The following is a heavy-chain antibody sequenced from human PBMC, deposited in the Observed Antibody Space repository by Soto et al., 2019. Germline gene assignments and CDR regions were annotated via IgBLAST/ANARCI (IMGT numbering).Heavy chain of an antibody. CDR2: TYTSGST. D-gene: IGHD3-3*01. Sequence: SETLSLTCTVSGGSISSYYWSWIRQPAGKGLEWIGRTYTSGSTNYNPSLKSRVTMSVDTSKNQFSLKLSSVTAADTAVYYCARVSSNYDFWSGYHYYFDYWGQGTLVTVSS. CDR3: ARVSSNYDFWSGYHYYFDY. J-gene: IGHJ4*02. CDR1: GGSISSYY. V-gene: IGHV4-4*07.